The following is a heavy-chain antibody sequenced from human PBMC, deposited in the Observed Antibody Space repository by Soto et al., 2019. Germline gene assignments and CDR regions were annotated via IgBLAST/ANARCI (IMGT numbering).Heavy chain of an antibody. Sequence: PXVCLTLTCAACGFTFSSYSMTWVRQAPGKGLEWVSVITYNGDNTYYADSVKGRFTISRDNSKDTVHLQMNSLRAEDTAVYYCATYITGPTVFYFDLCGPRVLVTVSS. V-gene: IGHV3-23*01. CDR2: ITYNGDNT. CDR3: ATYITGPTVFYFDL. D-gene: IGHD3-16*01. CDR1: GFTFSSYS. J-gene: IGHJ4*02.